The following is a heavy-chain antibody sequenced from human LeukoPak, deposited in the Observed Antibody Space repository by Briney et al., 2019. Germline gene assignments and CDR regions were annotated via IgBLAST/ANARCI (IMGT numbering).Heavy chain of an antibody. J-gene: IGHJ6*03. CDR3: ARYHDIWGGDYYYYYMDV. V-gene: IGHV1-46*01. Sequence: ASVKVSCKASGYIFTSYYIHWVRQAPGQGLEWMGIINPSGGNTNYAQKFQGRVTMTRDTSTSTVYMELSSLRSDDTAVYYCARYHDIWGGDYYYYYMDVWGKGTTVTVSS. D-gene: IGHD3-3*01. CDR2: INPSGGNT. CDR1: GYIFTSYY.